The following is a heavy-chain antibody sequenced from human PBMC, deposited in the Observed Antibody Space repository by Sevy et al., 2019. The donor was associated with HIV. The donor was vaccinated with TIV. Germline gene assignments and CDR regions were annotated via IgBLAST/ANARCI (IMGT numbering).Heavy chain of an antibody. D-gene: IGHD3-3*01. CDR2: IYSGGST. CDR3: ASGGFLGGGAFDI. J-gene: IGHJ3*02. Sequence: GGSLRLSCAASAFTVSSNYKSWVRQAPGKGLEWVSVIYSGGSTYYADSVKGRFTISRDNSKNTLYLQMNSLRAEDTAVYYCASGGFLGGGAFDIWGQGTMVTVSS. V-gene: IGHV3-53*01. CDR1: AFTVSSNY.